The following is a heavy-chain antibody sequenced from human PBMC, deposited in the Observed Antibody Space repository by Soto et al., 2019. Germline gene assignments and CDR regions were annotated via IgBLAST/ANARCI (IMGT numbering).Heavy chain of an antibody. Sequence: EAQLVESGGGLVQPGGSLRLSCEASGFMFGVYWMSWVCQAPGKGLEWVANINDDGSERNYVDSVKGRFTISRDTPNNLLFLQMNSLRDEDTAVYYCAREFYGYYTYGPGDYWGQGTLVAVSS. J-gene: IGHJ4*02. V-gene: IGHV3-7*01. D-gene: IGHD3-3*01. CDR2: INDDGSER. CDR3: AREFYGYYTYGPGDY. CDR1: GFMFGVYW.